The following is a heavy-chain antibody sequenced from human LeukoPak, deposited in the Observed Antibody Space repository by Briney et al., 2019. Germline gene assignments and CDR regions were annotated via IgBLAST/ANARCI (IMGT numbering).Heavy chain of an antibody. CDR1: GGSISSGGYY. CDR3: ARGDSGYNAY. CDR2: INHSGST. D-gene: IGHD5-12*01. V-gene: IGHV4-30-2*01. Sequence: PSETLSLTCTVSGGSISSGGYYWSWIRQPPGQGLEWIGSINHSGSTYYNPSLKSRVTTSLDRSKNQFSLKLSSVTAADTALYYCARGDSGYNAYWGQGILVTVSS. J-gene: IGHJ4*02.